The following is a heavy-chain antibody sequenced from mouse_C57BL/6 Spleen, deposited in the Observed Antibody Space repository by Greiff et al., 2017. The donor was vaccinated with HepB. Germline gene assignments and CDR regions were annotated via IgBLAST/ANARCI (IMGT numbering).Heavy chain of an antibody. D-gene: IGHD2-1*01. CDR3: ARNYGNYVGQVDY. V-gene: IGHV2-9-1*01. J-gene: IGHJ2*01. Sequence: VQGVESGPGLVAPSQSLSITCTVSGFSLTSYAISWVRQPPGKGLEWLGVIWTGGGTNYNSALNSRMSISKDNSKSEVFLKMNSLQTDDTARYYCARNYGNYVGQVDYWGQGTTLTVSS. CDR2: IWTGGGT. CDR1: GFSLTSYA.